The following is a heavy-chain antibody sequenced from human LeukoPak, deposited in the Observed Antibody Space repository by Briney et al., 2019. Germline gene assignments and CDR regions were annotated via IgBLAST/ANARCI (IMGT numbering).Heavy chain of an antibody. V-gene: IGHV3-30*18. Sequence: PGGSLRLSCAASGCTFSSYGMHWVRQAPGKGLEWVAVISYDGSNKYYADSVKGRFTISRDNSKNTLYLQMNSLRAEDTAVYYCAKLPYCSGGSCYSGSYYYYYMDVWGKGTTVTVSS. CDR1: GCTFSSYG. CDR2: ISYDGSNK. D-gene: IGHD2-15*01. CDR3: AKLPYCSGGSCYSGSYYYYYMDV. J-gene: IGHJ6*03.